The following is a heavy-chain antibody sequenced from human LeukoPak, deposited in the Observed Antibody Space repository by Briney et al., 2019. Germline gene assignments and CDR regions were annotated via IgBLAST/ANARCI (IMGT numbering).Heavy chain of an antibody. CDR1: GGSCSGYY. D-gene: IGHD6-19*01. Sequence: SETLSLXCAVYGGSCSGYYWSWIRLPPGKGLESIGEINHSGSTNYNPSLKSRVTISVDTSKNQFSLKLSSVTAADTAVYYCARGSRYSSGWYPFDYWGQGTLVTVSS. J-gene: IGHJ4*02. CDR2: INHSGST. CDR3: ARGSRYSSGWYPFDY. V-gene: IGHV4-34*01.